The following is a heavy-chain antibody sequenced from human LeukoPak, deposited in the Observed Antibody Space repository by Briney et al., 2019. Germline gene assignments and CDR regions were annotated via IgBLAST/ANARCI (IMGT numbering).Heavy chain of an antibody. V-gene: IGHV3-48*01. Sequence: GGSLRLSCAASGFTFSSYSMNWVRQAPGKGLEWVSYISSSSSTIYYADSVKGRFTISRDNAKNSLYLQMNSLRAEDTAVYYCARDPLSGSGSYYNRGFDYWGQGTLVTVSS. CDR3: ARDPLSGSGSYYNRGFDY. CDR2: ISSSSSTI. J-gene: IGHJ4*02. CDR1: GFTFSSYS. D-gene: IGHD3-10*01.